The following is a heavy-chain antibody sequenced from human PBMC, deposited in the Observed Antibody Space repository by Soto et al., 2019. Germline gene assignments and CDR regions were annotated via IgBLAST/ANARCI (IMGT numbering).Heavy chain of an antibody. V-gene: IGHV1-69*12. CDR2: IIPMFGTA. J-gene: IGHJ4*02. CDR3: ASGIQRWLRRINNGDSG. CDR1: GGTFSTYA. D-gene: IGHD5-12*01. Sequence: QVQLVQSGAEVKKPESSVKVSCKAPGGTFSTYAISWVRQAPGQGLEWMGGIIPMFGTANYAQKFQDSVTINADESTNTVYMELSSLRSEDTAVYFCASGIQRWLRRINNGDSGWGQGTLVTVSS.